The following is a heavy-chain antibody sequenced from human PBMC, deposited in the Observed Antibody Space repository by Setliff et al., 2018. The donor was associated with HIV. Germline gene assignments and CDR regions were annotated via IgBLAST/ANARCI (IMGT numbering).Heavy chain of an antibody. CDR3: GIEGDDYNEY. CDR2: IYTRGNT. CDR1: GGSIASDIYY. V-gene: IGHV4-61*02. D-gene: IGHD3-16*01. Sequence: NPSETLSLTCTVSGGSIASDIYYWNWIRQPAGKGLEWIGRIYTRGNTSYSPSLKSRVTISVDTSKNQFSLKLSSVTAADTAVYYCGIEGDDYNEYWGQGTLVTVSS. J-gene: IGHJ4*02.